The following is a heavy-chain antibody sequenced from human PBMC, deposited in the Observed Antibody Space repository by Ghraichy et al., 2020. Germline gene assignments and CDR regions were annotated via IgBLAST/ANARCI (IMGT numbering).Heavy chain of an antibody. D-gene: IGHD2-21*02. Sequence: SQTLSLTCAVYGGSFSGYYWSWIRQPPGKGLEWIGEINHSGSTNYNPSLKSRVTISVDTSKNQFSLKLSSVTAADTAVYYCARPLTYHYYGMDVWGQGTTVTVSS. CDR2: INHSGST. CDR3: ARPLTYHYYGMDV. J-gene: IGHJ6*02. CDR1: GGSFSGYY. V-gene: IGHV4-34*01.